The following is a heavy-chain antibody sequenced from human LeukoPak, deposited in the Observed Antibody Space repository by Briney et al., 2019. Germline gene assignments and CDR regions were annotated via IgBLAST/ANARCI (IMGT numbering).Heavy chain of an antibody. D-gene: IGHD3-10*01. CDR3: ARAGSYSLDY. CDR1: GGSISSGNW. J-gene: IGHJ4*02. CDR2: IYNSGST. Sequence: SETLSLTCAVSGGSISSGNWWSWVRQPPGKGLGWIGEIYNSGSTDYNPSLKGRVAISLDKSKNQFSLTLSSVTAADTAVYYCARAGSYSLDYWGQGTLVTVSS. V-gene: IGHV4-4*02.